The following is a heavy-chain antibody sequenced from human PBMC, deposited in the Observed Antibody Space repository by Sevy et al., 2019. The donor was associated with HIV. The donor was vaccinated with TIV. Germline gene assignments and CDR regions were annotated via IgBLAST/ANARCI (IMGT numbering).Heavy chain of an antibody. CDR2: IRGGGGST. CDR1: GFTFSSYA. Sequence: GGSLRLSCAASGFTFSSYALSWVRQAPGKGLEWVSGIRGGGGSTYYADSVKGRFTISRDNSKNTLYLQMNILRVEDTAVYFCAKGNSDFWSGFRYFDLWGRGTLVTVSS. J-gene: IGHJ2*01. D-gene: IGHD3-3*01. V-gene: IGHV3-23*01. CDR3: AKGNSDFWSGFRYFDL.